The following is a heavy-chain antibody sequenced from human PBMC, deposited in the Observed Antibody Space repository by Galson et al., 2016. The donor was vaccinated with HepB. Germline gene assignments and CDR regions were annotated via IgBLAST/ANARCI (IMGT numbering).Heavy chain of an antibody. Sequence: SVKVSCKASGYTFTSYDINWVRQATGQGLEWMGWMNPNSGNTGYAQKLQGRVPKTRNTSISTAYMELRSLESEETAVYYCARGGKRHFDWGNYYYGMDVWGQGTTVTVSS. CDR1: GYTFTSYD. J-gene: IGHJ6*02. CDR2: MNPNSGNT. CDR3: ARGGKRHFDWGNYYYGMDV. D-gene: IGHD3-9*01. V-gene: IGHV1-8*01.